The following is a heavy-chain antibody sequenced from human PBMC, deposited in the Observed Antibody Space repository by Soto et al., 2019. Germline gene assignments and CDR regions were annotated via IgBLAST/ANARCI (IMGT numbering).Heavy chain of an antibody. CDR2: ISYDGSNK. CDR3: ARGDREDIAVVIGARPGEYGVDV. J-gene: IGHJ6*02. Sequence: QVQLVESGGGVVQPGRSLRLSCAASGFTFRSYGMHWVRQAAGKRLECVAVISYDGSNKFYRDSVKGRFTISRDNSKNTLYLQINSLRYEDTAVYYCARGDREDIAVVIGARPGEYGVDVWGQGTTVTVSS. D-gene: IGHD2-15*01. CDR1: GFTFRSYG. V-gene: IGHV3-30-3*01.